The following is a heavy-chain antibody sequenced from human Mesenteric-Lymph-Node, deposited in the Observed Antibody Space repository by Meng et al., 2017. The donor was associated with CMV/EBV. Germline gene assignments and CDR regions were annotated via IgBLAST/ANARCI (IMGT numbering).Heavy chain of an antibody. Sequence: GSLRLSCAVYGGYFSGYYWSWIRQPPGKGLEWIGEINHSGSTNYNPSLKSRVTISVDTSKNQLSLKLSSVTAADAAVYYCARVSDSSGYYSWSDPWGQGTLVTVSS. V-gene: IGHV4-34*01. J-gene: IGHJ5*02. D-gene: IGHD3-22*01. CDR2: INHSGST. CDR1: GGYFSGYY. CDR3: ARVSDSSGYYSWSDP.